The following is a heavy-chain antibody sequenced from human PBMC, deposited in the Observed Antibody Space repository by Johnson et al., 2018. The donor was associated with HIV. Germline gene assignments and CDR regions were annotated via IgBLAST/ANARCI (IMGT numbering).Heavy chain of an antibody. J-gene: IGHJ3*01. Sequence: VQLVESGGGLVQRGGSLRLSCAASGFTVSSNYMSWVRQAPGKGLEWVSGINWDGGSNVYYAVTVLVRFTISRDNNKNFLYLQSNILSAEDTALYYGARAPEVRGVDAFDVWGQGTVVIVSS. CDR3: ARAPEVRGVDAFDV. CDR1: GFTVSSNY. CDR2: INWDGGSNV. V-gene: IGHV3-11*04. D-gene: IGHD3-10*01.